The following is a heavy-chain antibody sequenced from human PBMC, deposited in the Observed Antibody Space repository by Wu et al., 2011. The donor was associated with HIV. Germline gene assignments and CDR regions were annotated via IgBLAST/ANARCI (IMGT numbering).Heavy chain of an antibody. CDR3: ARRRSTFSGSYSPSYFYYHMDV. D-gene: IGHD3-10*01. CDR2: INPEDGDT. V-gene: IGHV1-69-2*01. CDR1: GYTFSDYY. Sequence: EAQLVQSGAEVKKPGTAVKISCKVSGYTFSDYYMHWVKQAPGGGLEWMGLINPEDGDTLYAEKFQGRVTITADTSIDTTHLELSSLRSEDTALYYCARRRSTFSGSYSPSYFYYHMDVWGQGTTVTVS. J-gene: IGHJ6*02.